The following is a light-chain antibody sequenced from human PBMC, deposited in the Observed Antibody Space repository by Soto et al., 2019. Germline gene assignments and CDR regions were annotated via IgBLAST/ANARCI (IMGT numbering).Light chain of an antibody. J-gene: IGKJ3*01. V-gene: IGKV3-20*01. CDR1: QSISSSS. CDR2: GVS. CDR3: QHYGGSGFT. Sequence: IVLTQSPGTVSLSPGERATLSCWASQSISSSSLAWYQQKPGQAPRLLMYGVSNRATGIPDRFTGSGSGTGFTLTISRLEPEDFAVYYCQHYGGSGFTFGPGTRVEIK.